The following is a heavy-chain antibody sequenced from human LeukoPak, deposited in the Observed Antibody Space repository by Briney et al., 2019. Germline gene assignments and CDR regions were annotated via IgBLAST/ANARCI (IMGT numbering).Heavy chain of an antibody. CDR2: IYSGGST. Sequence: GGSLTLSCAASGFTVSSNYMSWVRQAPGKGLEWVSVIYSGGSTYYADSVKGRFTISRDNSKNTLYLQMNSLRAEDTAVYYCASAKDQLLWFGELPFDIWGQGTMVTVSS. J-gene: IGHJ3*02. V-gene: IGHV3-53*01. D-gene: IGHD3-10*01. CDR1: GFTVSSNY. CDR3: ASAKDQLLWFGELPFDI.